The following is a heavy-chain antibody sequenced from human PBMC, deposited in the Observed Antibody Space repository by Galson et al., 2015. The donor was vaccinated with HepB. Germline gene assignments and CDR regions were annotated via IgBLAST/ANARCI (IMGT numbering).Heavy chain of an antibody. Sequence: SLRLSCAASGFTFSSYGMHWVRQAPGKGLEWVAVIWYDGSNKYYADSVKGRFTISRDNSTNTLYLQMNSLRAEDTAVYYCARGARYYDFWSGYSYYYYYYGMDVWGQGTTVTVSS. CDR2: IWYDGSNK. D-gene: IGHD3-3*01. CDR3: ARGARYYDFWSGYSYYYYYYGMDV. V-gene: IGHV3-33*01. CDR1: GFTFSSYG. J-gene: IGHJ6*02.